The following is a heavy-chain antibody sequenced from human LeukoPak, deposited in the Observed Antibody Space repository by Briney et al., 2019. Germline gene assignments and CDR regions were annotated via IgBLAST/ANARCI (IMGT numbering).Heavy chain of an antibody. J-gene: IGHJ3*02. CDR3: VRGGTDAFDI. V-gene: IGHV1-69*05. CDR1: GGTFSNYA. D-gene: IGHD2-15*01. Sequence: SVKVSCKASGGTFSNYAISWVRQAPGQGLEWMGGIIPIFGTANYAQKFQGRVTTTTDESTSTAYMELSSLRSEDTAVYYCVRGGTDAFDIWGQGTMVTVSS. CDR2: IIPIFGTA.